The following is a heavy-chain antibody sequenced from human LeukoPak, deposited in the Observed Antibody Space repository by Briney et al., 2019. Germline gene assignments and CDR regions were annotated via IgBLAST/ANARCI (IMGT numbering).Heavy chain of an antibody. Sequence: GGSLRLSCAASGFTFSSYWMSWVRQAPGKGLEWVANIKQDGSEKYYVDSVKGRFTISRDNAKNSLYLQMNSLRAEDTAVYYCAREGERYRITIFGVVINDAFDIWGQGTMVTVSS. V-gene: IGHV3-7*01. CDR1: GFTFSSYW. D-gene: IGHD3-3*01. CDR3: AREGERYRITIFGVVINDAFDI. CDR2: IKQDGSEK. J-gene: IGHJ3*02.